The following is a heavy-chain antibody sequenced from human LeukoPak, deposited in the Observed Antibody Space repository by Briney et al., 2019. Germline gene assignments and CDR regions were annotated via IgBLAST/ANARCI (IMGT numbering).Heavy chain of an antibody. CDR1: GYTFTDYY. J-gene: IGHJ4*02. D-gene: IGHD2-2*01. CDR3: ARTQDYCRSTSCYTSFDY. V-gene: IGHV1-2*02. CDR2: INPNSGGT. Sequence: ASVKVSCRASGYTFTDYYMHWVRQAPGQGLEWMGWINPNSGGTNYGRKFQGRVTMTRDTSISTAYMELSRLRSDDTAVYYCARTQDYCRSTSCYTSFDYWGQGTLVTVSS.